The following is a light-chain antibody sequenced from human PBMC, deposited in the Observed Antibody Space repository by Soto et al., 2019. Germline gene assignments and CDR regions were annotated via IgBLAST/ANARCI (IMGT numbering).Light chain of an antibody. CDR1: LGVARY. Sequence: DILMTQSPSSLSASVGDRVTITCRASLGVARYLAWYQQKPGTAPKLLIYAAPTLQSGVPSRFSGGGSGTEFTLTITSLQSEDFAVYYCQQYENWPYTFGQGTRLEIK. CDR3: QQYENWPYT. CDR2: AAP. V-gene: IGKV1-9*01. J-gene: IGKJ5*01.